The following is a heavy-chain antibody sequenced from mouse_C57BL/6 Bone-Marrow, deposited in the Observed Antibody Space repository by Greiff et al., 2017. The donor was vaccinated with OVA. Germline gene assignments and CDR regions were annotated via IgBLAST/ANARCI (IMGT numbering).Heavy chain of an antibody. CDR2: IYPGSGNT. Sequence: VQLQESGPELVKPGASVKISCKASGYSFTSYYIHWVKQRPGQGLEWIGWIYPGSGNTKYNEKFKGKATLTADTSSSPAYMQLSSLTSEDSAVYYCARDAVYFDYWGQGTTLTVSS. D-gene: IGHD3-3*01. CDR1: GYSFTSYY. CDR3: ARDAVYFDY. J-gene: IGHJ2*01. V-gene: IGHV1-66*01.